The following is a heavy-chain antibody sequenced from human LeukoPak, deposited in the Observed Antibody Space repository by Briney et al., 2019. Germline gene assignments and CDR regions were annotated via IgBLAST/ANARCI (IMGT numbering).Heavy chain of an antibody. J-gene: IGHJ4*02. CDR3: AREASSIAVAGYFDY. D-gene: IGHD6-19*01. CDR1: GGSFSGYY. Sequence: SETLSLTCAVYGGSFSGYYWSWIRQPPGKGLEWIGYIYYSGSTNYNPSLKSRVTISVDTSKNQFSLKLSSVTAADTAVYYCAREASSIAVAGYFDYWGQGTLVTVSS. CDR2: IYYSGST. V-gene: IGHV4-59*01.